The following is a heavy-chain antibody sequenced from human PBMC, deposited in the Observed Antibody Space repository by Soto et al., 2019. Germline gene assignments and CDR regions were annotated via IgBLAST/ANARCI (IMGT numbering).Heavy chain of an antibody. CDR1: GGSISSGDYY. Sequence: PSETLSLTCTVSGGSISSGDYYWSWIRQPPGKGLEWIGYIYHSGSTNYNPSLKSRVTISVDKSKNQFSLKLSSVTAADTAVYYCAREGGYCSSTSCSYYYYYGMDVWGQGTTVTSP. CDR3: AREGGYCSSTSCSYYYYYGMDV. V-gene: IGHV4-30-4*01. D-gene: IGHD2-2*01. CDR2: IYHSGST. J-gene: IGHJ6*02.